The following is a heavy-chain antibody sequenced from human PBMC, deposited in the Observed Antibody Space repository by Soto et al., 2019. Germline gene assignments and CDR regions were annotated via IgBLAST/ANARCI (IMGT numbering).Heavy chain of an antibody. J-gene: IGHJ4*02. CDR3: TKGLFSGRFYWGSRYYFLS. D-gene: IGHD2-15*01. CDR2: INHSGSS. V-gene: IGHV4-34*01. Sequence: SETLSLXCAVSGWSFSGYIWTWIRQTPGKGLQWIGQINHSGSSIYNPSLKNRVTISTMSNNKFSLELSSVTAADTAVYYCTKGLFSGRFYWGSRYYFLSCGQATIGTVSS. CDR1: GWSFSGYI.